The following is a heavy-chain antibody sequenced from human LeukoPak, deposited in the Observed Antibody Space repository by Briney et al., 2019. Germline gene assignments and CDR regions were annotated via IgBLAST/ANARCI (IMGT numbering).Heavy chain of an antibody. V-gene: IGHV3-33*01. D-gene: IGHD2-15*01. CDR2: IWYDGNTK. CDR1: GFTFSTYG. Sequence: GGSLRLACAASGFTFSTYGMHWVRQAPGRGLEWVAVIWYDGNTKYYADSVKGRFTISRDNSNNTLYLQMHSLRAEDTAVYYCATLYSTFDYWGQGTLVTVSS. J-gene: IGHJ4*02. CDR3: ATLYSTFDY.